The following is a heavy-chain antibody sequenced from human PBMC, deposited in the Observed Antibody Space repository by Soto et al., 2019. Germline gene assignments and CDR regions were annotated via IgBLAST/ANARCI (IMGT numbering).Heavy chain of an antibody. V-gene: IGHV4-31*03. CDR1: GGAITRGGSY. J-gene: IGHJ5*01. Sequence: QVQLQESGPGLVKPSQTLSLTCTVSGGAITRGGSYWSWIRQHPEKGLEWIGYVAYSGGTYYNPSLKSRVTFLVDISKNLWSLRLSSVTAADTAVYYCARAWLEYNWFDSWGQGTLVTVSS. CDR2: VAYSGGT. CDR3: ARAWLEYNWFDS. D-gene: IGHD5-12*01.